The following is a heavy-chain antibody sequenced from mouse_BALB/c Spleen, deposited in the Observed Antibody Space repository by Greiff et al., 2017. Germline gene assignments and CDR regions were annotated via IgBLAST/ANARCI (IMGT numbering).Heavy chain of an antibody. CDR2: ISDGGSYT. Sequence: EVQGVESGGGLVKPGGSLKLSCAASGFTFSDYYMYWVRQTPEKRLEWVATISDGGSYTYYPDSVKGRFTISRDNAKNTLYLQMSSLKSEDTAMYYCARGQGFTTVVARYFDVWGAGTTVTVSS. D-gene: IGHD1-1*01. CDR3: ARGQGFTTVVARYFDV. CDR1: GFTFSDYY. V-gene: IGHV5-4*02. J-gene: IGHJ1*01.